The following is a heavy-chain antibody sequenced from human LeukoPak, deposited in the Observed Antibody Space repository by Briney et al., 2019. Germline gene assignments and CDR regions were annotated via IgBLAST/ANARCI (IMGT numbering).Heavy chain of an antibody. CDR3: ARGMLAAAGASDI. D-gene: IGHD6-13*01. V-gene: IGHV4-61*01. J-gene: IGHJ3*02. CDR1: GGSISSGNYY. Sequence: SETLSLTCTVSGGSISSGNYYCNWIRQPPGKGLECIGYIYYSGSTNYNPSLKSRVTISVDTSKNQFSLKLSSVTAADTAVYYCARGMLAAAGASDIWGQGTMVTVSS. CDR2: IYYSGST.